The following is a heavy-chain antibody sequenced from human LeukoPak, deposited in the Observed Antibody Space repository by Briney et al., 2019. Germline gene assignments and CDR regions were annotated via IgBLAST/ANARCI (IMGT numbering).Heavy chain of an antibody. Sequence: PGGSLRLSCSASGFTFSSYAMHWVRQAPGKGLEYVSAISSHGGSTYYADSVKGRFTISRDNSKNTLYLQMSSLRAEDTAVYYCMKDEAPYYSDSSGYYFGDWGQGTLVTASS. J-gene: IGHJ4*02. CDR1: GFTFSSYA. CDR2: ISSHGGST. V-gene: IGHV3-64D*09. D-gene: IGHD3-22*01. CDR3: MKDEAPYYSDSSGYYFGD.